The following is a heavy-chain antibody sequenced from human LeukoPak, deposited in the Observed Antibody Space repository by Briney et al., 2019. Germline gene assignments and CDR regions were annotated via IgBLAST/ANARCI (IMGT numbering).Heavy chain of an antibody. CDR3: ASKPSYSSGWHY. CDR2: ISAYNGNT. V-gene: IGHV1-18*01. J-gene: IGHJ4*02. Sequence: ASVTVSCTASGYTFTSYGISWVRQAPGQGLEWMGWISAYNGNTNYAQKLQGRVTMTTDTSTSTAYMELRSLRSDDTAVYYCASKPSYSSGWHYWGQGTLVTVSS. D-gene: IGHD6-19*01. CDR1: GYTFTSYG.